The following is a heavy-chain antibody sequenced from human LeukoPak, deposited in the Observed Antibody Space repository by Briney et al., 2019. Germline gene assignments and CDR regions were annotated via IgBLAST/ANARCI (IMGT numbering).Heavy chain of an antibody. D-gene: IGHD3-16*01. CDR3: AKDDNYIRFLS. Sequence: GGSLRLSCAASGFTFKNYGMSWVRQAPGKGLEWVSGITGSGGNRYYADSVKGRFTISRDNSKNTLYLQMNSLRAEDTAVYYCAKDDNYIRFLSWGQGTLVTVSS. CDR1: GFTFKNYG. J-gene: IGHJ5*02. V-gene: IGHV3-23*01. CDR2: ITGSGGNR.